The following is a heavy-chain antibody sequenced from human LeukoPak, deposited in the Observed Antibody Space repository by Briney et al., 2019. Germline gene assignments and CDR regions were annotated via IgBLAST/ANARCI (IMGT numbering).Heavy chain of an antibody. CDR3: ARAEMWVLRSSDY. D-gene: IGHD3-10*02. CDR1: GFIFSSYT. CDR2: ISTKSNDT. J-gene: IGHJ4*02. Sequence: PGGSLRLSCAASGFIFSSYTLNWVRQAPGKGLEWVSSISTKSNDTYYAGSVKGRFTISRDNAENTLFLQMNSLRAEDTAVYYCARAEMWVLRSSDYWGQGTLVTVSS. V-gene: IGHV3-21*01.